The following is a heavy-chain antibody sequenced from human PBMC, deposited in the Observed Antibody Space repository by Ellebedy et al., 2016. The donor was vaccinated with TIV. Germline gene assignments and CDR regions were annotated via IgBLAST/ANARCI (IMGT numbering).Heavy chain of an antibody. D-gene: IGHD2-2*01. Sequence: SETLSLTCTVSGDSITGDSYWTWMRQTPGKGLEWIGYIYHSGSTFYNPSLKSRITNSLDPSKNQFSLNLTSVTAADTAVYYCARGRCSRTSCYVGLGWFAPWGQGTLVTVSS. V-gene: IGHV4-30-4*01. CDR3: ARGRCSRTSCYVGLGWFAP. CDR1: GDSITGDSY. J-gene: IGHJ5*02. CDR2: IYHSGST.